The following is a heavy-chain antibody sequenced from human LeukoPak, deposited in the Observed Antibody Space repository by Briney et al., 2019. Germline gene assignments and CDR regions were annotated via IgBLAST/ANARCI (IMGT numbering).Heavy chain of an antibody. CDR2: IYYSGST. CDR3: ARQPTGDFWSGYYHQYYFDY. J-gene: IGHJ4*02. Sequence: SETLSLTCTVSGGSISSYYWSWIRQPPGKGLEWIGYIYYSGSTNYNPSLKSRVTISVDTSKNQFSLKLSSVTAADTAVYYCARQPTGDFWSGYYHQYYFDYWGQGTLVTVSS. CDR1: GGSISSYY. V-gene: IGHV4-59*08. D-gene: IGHD3-3*01.